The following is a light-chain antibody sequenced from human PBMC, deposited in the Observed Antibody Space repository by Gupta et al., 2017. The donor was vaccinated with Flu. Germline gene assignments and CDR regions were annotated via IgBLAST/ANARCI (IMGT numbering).Light chain of an antibody. CDR1: QRINNY. CDR3: QQRHSSPWT. CDR2: AAS. J-gene: IGKJ1*01. V-gene: IGKV1-39*01. Sequence: PSSLSASVGDRVTITCRASQRINNYLNWYQKKPGKAPKILIYAASSLQSGVPSRFSGSGSGTDFTLTISSLQPEDSATYYCQQRHSSPWTFGQGTEVEIK.